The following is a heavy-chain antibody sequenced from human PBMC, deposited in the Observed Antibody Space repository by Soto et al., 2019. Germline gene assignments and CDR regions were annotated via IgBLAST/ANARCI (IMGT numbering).Heavy chain of an antibody. J-gene: IGHJ4*02. D-gene: IGHD3-16*01. V-gene: IGHV4-39*01. Sequence: QLQLQESGPGLVKPSETLSLTCTISGGSINSSTHYWVWIRQPPGKGLEWIGSIFYSGSAYYNPSLKSRVTISVDTSKNQFSLKLTSVTAADTAVYYCARHRGAIRGSGRGGDYWGQGTLVTVSS. CDR1: GGSINSSTHY. CDR2: IFYSGSA. CDR3: ARHRGAIRGSGRGGDY.